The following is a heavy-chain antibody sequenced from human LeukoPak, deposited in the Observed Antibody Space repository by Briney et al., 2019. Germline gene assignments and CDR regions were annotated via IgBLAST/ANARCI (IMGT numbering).Heavy chain of an antibody. D-gene: IGHD3-10*01. CDR3: AREQAVGDRHQKLFDY. Sequence: ASVKVSCKAAGYTFTGYYMHWVRLARGQGLEWMGWINPNSGGTNYAQNFQGRVTMTRDTSISTAYMELSRLRSDDTAVYYCAREQAVGDRHQKLFDYWGQGTLVTVSS. CDR1: GYTFTGYY. V-gene: IGHV1-2*02. CDR2: INPNSGGT. J-gene: IGHJ4*02.